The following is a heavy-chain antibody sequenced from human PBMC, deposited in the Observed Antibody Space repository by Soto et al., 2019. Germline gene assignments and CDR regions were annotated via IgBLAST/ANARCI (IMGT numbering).Heavy chain of an antibody. D-gene: IGHD5-18*01. V-gene: IGHV3-33*01. Sequence: QVQLVESGGGVVQPGRSLRLSCAASGFTFSSYGMHWVRQAPGKGLEWVAVIWYDGSNKYYADSVKGRFTISRDNSKETLSLVMNSVRGEDTGVYYCARDQGYGYWHPGGGGTLVMVSP. CDR3: ARDQGYGYWHP. J-gene: IGHJ1*01. CDR2: IWYDGSNK. CDR1: GFTFSSYG.